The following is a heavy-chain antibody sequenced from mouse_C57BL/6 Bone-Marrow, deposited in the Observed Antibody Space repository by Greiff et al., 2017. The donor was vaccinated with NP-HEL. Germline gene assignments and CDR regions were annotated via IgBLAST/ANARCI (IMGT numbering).Heavy chain of an antibody. V-gene: IGHV14-3*01. CDR1: GFNIKNTY. CDR2: IDPANGNP. D-gene: IGHD1-1*01. J-gene: IGHJ2*01. Sequence: VQLQQSVAELVRPGASVKLSCTASGFNIKNTYMHWVKQRPEQGLEWIGRIDPANGNPKYAPKFQGKATITADTSSNTAYLQLSSLTSEDTAIYYCARPNYYGSSLYYFDYWGQGTTLTVSS. CDR3: ARPNYYGSSLYYFDY.